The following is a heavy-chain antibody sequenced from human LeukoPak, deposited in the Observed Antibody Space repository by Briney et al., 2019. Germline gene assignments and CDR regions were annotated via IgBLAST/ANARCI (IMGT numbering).Heavy chain of an antibody. J-gene: IGHJ4*02. CDR1: GGSISSSSYY. D-gene: IGHD6-19*01. CDR3: ATSAQWLPLGY. Sequence: SETLSLTCTVSGGSISSSSYYWGWIRQPPGKGLEWIGSIYYSGSTYYNPSLKSRVTISVDTSKNQFSLKLSSVTAADTAVYYCATSAQWLPLGYWGQGTLVTGSS. V-gene: IGHV4-39*01. CDR2: IYYSGST.